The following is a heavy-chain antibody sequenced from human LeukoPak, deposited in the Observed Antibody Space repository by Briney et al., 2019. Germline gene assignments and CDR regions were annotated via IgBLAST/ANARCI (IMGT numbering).Heavy chain of an antibody. Sequence: GGSLRLSCAASGFTFTSYAMRWVRQAPGKGLECISVISGSGGTTYHAGSVKGRFTISRDNSKNALYLQMNSLRAEDTAVYCCAKDRSLDGGDSGGYFDYWGRGTLVSVSS. V-gene: IGHV3-23*01. D-gene: IGHD4-23*01. CDR1: GFTFTSYA. CDR3: AKDRSLDGGDSGGYFDY. J-gene: IGHJ4*02. CDR2: ISGSGGTT.